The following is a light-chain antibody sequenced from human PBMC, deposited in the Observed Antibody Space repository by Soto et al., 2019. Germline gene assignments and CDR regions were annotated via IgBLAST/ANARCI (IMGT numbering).Light chain of an antibody. CDR1: QSVSSSY. CDR2: GAS. Sequence: EFVLTQSPGTLSLSRGERATLSCRASQSVSSSYLAWYQQKPGQAPRILIYGASTRATGIPDRFSGSGSGTDFTLTISRLEPEDSALYYCQQYGSSPPLTFGGGTKVEIK. J-gene: IGKJ4*01. CDR3: QQYGSSPPLT. V-gene: IGKV3-20*01.